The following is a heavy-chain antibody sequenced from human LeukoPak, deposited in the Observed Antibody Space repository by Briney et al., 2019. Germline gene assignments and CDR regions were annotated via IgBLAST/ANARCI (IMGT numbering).Heavy chain of an antibody. V-gene: IGHV3-48*03. CDR3: ARDLWSGSSSGFDY. D-gene: IGHD6-13*01. CDR1: GFTFSSYE. J-gene: IGHJ4*02. CDR2: ISSSGSTI. Sequence: PGGSLRLSCAASGFTFSSYEMNWVRQAPGKGLEWVSYISSSGSTIYYADSVKGRFTISRDNAKNSLYLQMNSLRAEDTAVYYCARDLWSGSSSGFDYWGQGTLVTVSS.